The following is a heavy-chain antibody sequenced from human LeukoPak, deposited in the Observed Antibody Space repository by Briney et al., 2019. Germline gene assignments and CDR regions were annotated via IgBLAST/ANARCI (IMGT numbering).Heavy chain of an antibody. CDR3: TTVQAGSHYEPFDY. CDR1: GFTFSNVW. J-gene: IGHJ4*02. V-gene: IGHV3-15*01. Sequence: PGGSLRLLCAASGFTFSNVWMTWVRQAPGKGLELVGGIISKTHGGTTDYAAPVKGRFTISRDDSKNMLYLQMNSLKTEDTAVYYCTTVQAGSHYEPFDYWGQGTLVTVSS. D-gene: IGHD1-26*01. CDR2: IISKTHGGTT.